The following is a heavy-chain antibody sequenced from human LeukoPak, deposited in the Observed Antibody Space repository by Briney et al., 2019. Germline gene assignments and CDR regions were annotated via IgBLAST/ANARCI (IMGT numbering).Heavy chain of an antibody. D-gene: IGHD3-16*01. CDR2: IHYSGST. CDR3: ARGRGGPPDY. J-gene: IGHJ4*02. V-gene: IGHV4-39*07. CDR1: GGSISSSSYY. Sequence: SETLSLTCTVSGGSISSSSYYWGWIRQPPGKGLEWIGSIHYSGSTYYNPSLKSRVTISVDTSKNQFSLKLSSVTAADTAVYYCARGRGGPPDYWGQGTLVTVSS.